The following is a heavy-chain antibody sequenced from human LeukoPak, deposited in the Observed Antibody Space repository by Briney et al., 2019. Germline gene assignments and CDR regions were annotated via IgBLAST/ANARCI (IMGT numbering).Heavy chain of an antibody. J-gene: IGHJ4*02. CDR3: ATALYDSTGDGY. CDR2: IDASGRNT. D-gene: IGHD7-27*01. V-gene: IGHV3-23*01. Sequence: PGGSLRLSCAASGFTFSNFGMAWVRQAPGKGLEWVSAIDASGRNTHYAGSVKGRFSISRDNSKNTLILQMNSLRVEDTAVYYCATALYDSTGDGYWGQGTLVTISS. CDR1: GFTFSNFG.